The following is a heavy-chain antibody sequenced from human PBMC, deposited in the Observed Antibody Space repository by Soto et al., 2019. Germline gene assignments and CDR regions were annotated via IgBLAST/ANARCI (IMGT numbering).Heavy chain of an antibody. CDR1: GYTFSSYG. CDR2: ISAYNGNT. CDR3: ARDYSLYDSSGYSRLDNYYYYYGMDV. J-gene: IGHJ6*02. D-gene: IGHD3-22*01. V-gene: IGHV1-18*01. Sequence: QVQLVQSGAEVKKPGASVKVSCKASGYTFSSYGISWVRQAPGQGLEWMGWISAYNGNTNYAQKLQGRVTMTTDTSTSTAHMELRSLRSDDTAVYYCARDYSLYDSSGYSRLDNYYYYYGMDVWGQGTTVTVSS.